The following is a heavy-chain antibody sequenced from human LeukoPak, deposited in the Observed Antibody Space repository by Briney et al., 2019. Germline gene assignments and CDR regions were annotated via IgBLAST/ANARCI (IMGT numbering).Heavy chain of an antibody. CDR2: ISGSGGST. V-gene: IGHV3-23*01. J-gene: IGHJ4*02. CDR3: ASYSSGWSLEDY. D-gene: IGHD6-19*01. CDR1: GFTFSSYA. Sequence: GGSLRLSCAASGFTFSSYAMSWVRQAPGKGLEWVSAISGSGGSTYYADSVKGRFTISRDNAKNSLYLQMNSLRAEDAAVYYCASYSSGWSLEDYWGQGTLVTVSS.